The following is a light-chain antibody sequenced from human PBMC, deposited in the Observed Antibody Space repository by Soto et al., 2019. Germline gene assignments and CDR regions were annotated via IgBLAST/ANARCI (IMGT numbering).Light chain of an antibody. J-gene: IGLJ1*01. Sequence: QSALTQPASVSWSPGQSITISCTVTSSDVGGYNYVSWYQQHPGKAPKLMIYEVSNRPSGVSNRFSGSKYGNTASLTISWLQAEDEADYYCSSYTISSTYVFGAGTKVTVL. V-gene: IGLV2-14*01. CDR2: EVS. CDR3: SSYTISSTYV. CDR1: SSDVGGYNY.